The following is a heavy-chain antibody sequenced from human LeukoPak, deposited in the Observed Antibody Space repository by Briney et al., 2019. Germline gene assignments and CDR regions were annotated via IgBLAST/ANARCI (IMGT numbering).Heavy chain of an antibody. CDR1: GFTFSNAW. V-gene: IGHV3-15*01. J-gene: IGHJ4*02. CDR3: TSFGGDFWSGYPYYFDY. Sequence: GGSLRLSCAASGFTFSNAWMSWVRQAPGKGLEWVGRIKSKTGGGTTDYAAPVKGRFTISRDDSKNTLYLQMNSLKTEDTAVYYCTSFGGDFWSGYPYYFDYWGQGTLVTVSS. CDR2: IKSKTGGGTT. D-gene: IGHD3-3*01.